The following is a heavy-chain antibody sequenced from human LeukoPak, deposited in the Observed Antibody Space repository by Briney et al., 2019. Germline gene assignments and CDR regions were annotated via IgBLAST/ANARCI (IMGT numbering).Heavy chain of an antibody. CDR1: GGSISSYY. V-gene: IGHV4-59*12. CDR3: ARGEGQLWSYYFDY. CDR2: IYYSGST. Sequence: PSETLSLTCTVSGGSISSYYWSWIRQPPGKGLEWIGYIYYSGSTNYNPSLKSRVTISVDTSKNQFSLKLSSVTAADTAVYYCARGEGQLWSYYFDYWGQGTLVTVSS. J-gene: IGHJ4*02. D-gene: IGHD5-18*01.